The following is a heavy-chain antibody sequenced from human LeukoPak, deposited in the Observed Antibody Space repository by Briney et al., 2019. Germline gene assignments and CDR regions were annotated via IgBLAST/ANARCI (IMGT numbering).Heavy chain of an antibody. CDR3: AREGIVDAFDI. V-gene: IGHV3-48*03. CDR1: GFTFSSYE. Sequence: GGSLRLSCAASGFTFSSYEMNWVRQAPGKGLEWVSYISSSGSTIYYADSVKGRFTISRDNAKNSLYLQMNSLRAEDTAVYYCAREGIVDAFDIWGQGTMVTASS. CDR2: ISSSGSTI. D-gene: IGHD1-26*01. J-gene: IGHJ3*02.